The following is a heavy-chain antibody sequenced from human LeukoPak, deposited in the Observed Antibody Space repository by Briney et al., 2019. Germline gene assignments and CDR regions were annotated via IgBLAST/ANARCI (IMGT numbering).Heavy chain of an antibody. Sequence: ASVKVSCKASGGNFSSYAISWVRQAPGQGLEWMGRIIPIFGIANYAQKFQGRVTITADKSTSTAYMELSSLRSEDTAVYYCARDTSLYSSSSSHYFDYWGQGTLVTVSS. CDR1: GGNFSSYA. V-gene: IGHV1-69*04. CDR2: IIPIFGIA. D-gene: IGHD6-6*01. J-gene: IGHJ4*02. CDR3: ARDTSLYSSSSSHYFDY.